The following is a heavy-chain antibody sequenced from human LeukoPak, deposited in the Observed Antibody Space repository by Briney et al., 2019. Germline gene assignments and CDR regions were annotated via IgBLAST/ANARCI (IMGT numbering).Heavy chain of an antibody. CDR2: IGSSSSYI. J-gene: IGHJ6*03. CDR3: VRPPIYYYYYIDV. CDR1: GFTFSDYS. V-gene: IGHV3-21*01. Sequence: PGGSLRLSCAASGFTFSDYSMNWVRQAPGKGLEWVSSIGSSSSYIYYADSVKGRFTASRDNAKNSLYLQMNSLRAEDTAVYYCVRPPIYYYYYIDVWGKGTTVTVSS.